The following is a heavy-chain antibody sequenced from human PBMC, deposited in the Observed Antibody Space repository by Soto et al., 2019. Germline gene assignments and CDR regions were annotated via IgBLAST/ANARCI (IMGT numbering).Heavy chain of an antibody. CDR1: GFIFSSFG. V-gene: IGHV3-33*01. J-gene: IGHJ4*02. CDR3: ASAGLSGSQPEFDN. CDR2: IWNDGSNT. Sequence: QVQLVESGGGVVQPGRSLRLSCVVSGFIFSSFGMHWVRQAPGKGLEWVGFIWNDGSNTDYVDSVKGRFTISRDNSNNTVYLHMNRRRDEDTAVYYCASAGLSGSQPEFDNWGQGTLVTVSS. D-gene: IGHD1-26*01.